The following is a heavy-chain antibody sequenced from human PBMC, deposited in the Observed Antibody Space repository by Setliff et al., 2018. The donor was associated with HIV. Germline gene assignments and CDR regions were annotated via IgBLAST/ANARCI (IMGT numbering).Heavy chain of an antibody. Sequence: GASVKVSCKASGYTFSSYDINWVRQATGQGLEWMGWMNPNSGNTGYAQKFQGRVTMTRDTSISTAYMELNNLKFEDTAVYYCARARRDSYDRGRRNHYYIDVWGKGTTVTVS. D-gene: IGHD3-22*01. V-gene: IGHV1-8*02. CDR3: ARARRDSYDRGRRNHYYIDV. CDR2: MNPNSGNT. J-gene: IGHJ6*03. CDR1: GYTFSSYD.